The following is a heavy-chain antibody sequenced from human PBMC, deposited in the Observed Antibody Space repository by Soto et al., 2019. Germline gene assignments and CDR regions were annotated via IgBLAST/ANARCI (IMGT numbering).Heavy chain of an antibody. CDR1: GDSVSSNSAA. V-gene: IGHV6-1*01. J-gene: IGHJ6*02. Sequence: PSQTLSLTCAISGDSVSSNSAAWNWIRQSPSRGLEWLGRTYYRSKWYNDYAVSVKSRITINPDTSKNQFSLQLNSVTPEDTAVYYCARELGYCSGGSCRGYYYYGMDVWGQGTTVTVSS. D-gene: IGHD2-15*01. CDR3: ARELGYCSGGSCRGYYYYGMDV. CDR2: TYYRSKWYN.